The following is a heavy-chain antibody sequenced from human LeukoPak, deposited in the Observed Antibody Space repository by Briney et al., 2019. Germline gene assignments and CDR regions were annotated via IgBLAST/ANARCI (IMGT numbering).Heavy chain of an antibody. CDR3: AKVAGSGSYYNGFDS. Sequence: PGGSLRLSCAASGFTFNNNAMSWVRQAPGKGQEWVSGISGSGGSAYYADSVKGRFTISRDISKDTLYLEMNSLRAEDTAVYYCAKVAGSGSYYNGFDSWGQGTLVTVSS. V-gene: IGHV3-23*01. CDR1: GFTFNNNA. D-gene: IGHD3-10*01. CDR2: ISGSGGSA. J-gene: IGHJ4*02.